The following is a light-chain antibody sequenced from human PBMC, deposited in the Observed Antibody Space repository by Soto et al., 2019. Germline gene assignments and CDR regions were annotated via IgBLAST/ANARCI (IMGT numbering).Light chain of an antibody. CDR2: GVT. J-gene: IGLJ1*01. CDR3: FSHRGGDSHV. Sequence: QSALTQPASVSGSPGQSITISCTGTSSDVGAYNHVSWYQQYPGKAPKLMIYGVTNRPSGVSNRFSGSKTGNTASLTISGLQAEDEADYYCFSHRGGDSHVFGTGTKLTVL. CDR1: SSDVGAYNH. V-gene: IGLV2-14*01.